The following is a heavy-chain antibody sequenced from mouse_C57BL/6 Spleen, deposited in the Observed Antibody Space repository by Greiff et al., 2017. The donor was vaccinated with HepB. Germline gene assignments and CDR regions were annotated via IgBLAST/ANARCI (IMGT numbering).Heavy chain of an antibody. CDR2: IYPGDGDT. CDR3: ARFHYYGSSLYYFDY. V-gene: IGHV1-82*01. J-gene: IGHJ2*01. CDR1: GYAFSSSW. D-gene: IGHD1-1*01. Sequence: QVQLKQSGPELVKPGASVKISCKASGYAFSSSWMNWVKQRPGKGLEWIGRIYPGDGDTNYNGKFKGKATLTADKSSSTAYMQLSSLTSEDSAVYFCARFHYYGSSLYYFDYGGQGTTLTVSS.